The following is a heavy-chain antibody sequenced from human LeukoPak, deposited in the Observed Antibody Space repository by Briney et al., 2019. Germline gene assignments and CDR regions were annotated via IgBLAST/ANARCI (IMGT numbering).Heavy chain of an antibody. D-gene: IGHD6-6*01. CDR2: IIPIFGTA. J-gene: IGHJ3*02. Sequence: SVKVSCKASGGTFSSYAISWVRQAPGQGLEWMGGIIPIFGTANYAQKFQGRVTITTDESTSTAYMELSSLRSEDTAVYYCARSGSSSSRGAFDIWGQGTMVTVSS. V-gene: IGHV1-69*05. CDR3: ARSGSSSSRGAFDI. CDR1: GGTFSSYA.